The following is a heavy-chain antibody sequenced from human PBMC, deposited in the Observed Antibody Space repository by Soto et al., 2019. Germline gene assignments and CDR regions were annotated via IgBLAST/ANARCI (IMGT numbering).Heavy chain of an antibody. CDR1: GFTFSSYS. D-gene: IGHD3-16*01. V-gene: IGHV3-21*01. CDR3: ARDLGVPTDRYYFDY. Sequence: PGESLKISCAASGFTFSSYSMNWVRQAPGKGLEWVSSNSSSSSYIYYADSVKGRFTISRDNAKNSLYLQMNSLRAEDTAVYYCARDLGVPTDRYYFDYWGQGTLVTVSS. J-gene: IGHJ4*02. CDR2: NSSSSSYI.